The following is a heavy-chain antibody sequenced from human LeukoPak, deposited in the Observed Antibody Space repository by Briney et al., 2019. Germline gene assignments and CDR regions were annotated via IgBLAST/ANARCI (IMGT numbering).Heavy chain of an antibody. D-gene: IGHD3-10*01. CDR2: ISTSGSSI. J-gene: IGHJ4*02. V-gene: IGHV3-11*04. Sequence: GSLRLSCAASGFTFSDYYMSWIRQAPGKGLEWVSYISTSGSSIYYADSVKGRFTISRDNAKNSLYLQMNSLRAEDTAVYYCARALWFGETFPAYWGQGTLVTVSS. CDR1: GFTFSDYY. CDR3: ARALWFGETFPAY.